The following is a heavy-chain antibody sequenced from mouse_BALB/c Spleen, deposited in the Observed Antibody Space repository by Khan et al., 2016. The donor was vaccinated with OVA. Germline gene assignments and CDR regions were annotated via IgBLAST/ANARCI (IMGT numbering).Heavy chain of an antibody. CDR1: GYTFTDYE. V-gene: IGHV1-15*01. J-gene: IGHJ4*01. Sequence: VELVESGAELVRPGASVTLSCKASGYTFTDYEMHWVKQTPVHGLEWIGAIDPETGGTAYNQKFKGKATLTADKSSSTAYMELRSLTSEDSAVFDCTRGIYYGNPYAMEYWGQGTSVTVSS. D-gene: IGHD2-1*01. CDR2: IDPETGGT. CDR3: TRGIYYGNPYAMEY.